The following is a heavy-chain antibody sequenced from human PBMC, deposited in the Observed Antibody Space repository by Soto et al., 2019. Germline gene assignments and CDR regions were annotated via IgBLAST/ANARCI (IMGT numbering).Heavy chain of an antibody. CDR2: IKEDGSER. CDR1: GFTCSNDW. D-gene: IGHD2-21*01. Sequence: PGGSLRLSCAASGFTCSNDWMSWVRQAPGKGLEWVANIKEDGSERNYVDSVKGRFTISRDNAENSLYLQMNSLRAEDTAVYYCASARHIGPWGQGTLVTVSS. CDR3: ASARHIGP. J-gene: IGHJ5*02. V-gene: IGHV3-7*01.